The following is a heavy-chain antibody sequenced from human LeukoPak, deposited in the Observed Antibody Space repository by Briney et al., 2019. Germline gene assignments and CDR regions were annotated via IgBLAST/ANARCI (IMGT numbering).Heavy chain of an antibody. Sequence: GGSLRLSCAASGFTFDVSAMNWVRQAPGKGLEWVSTISDTGVDTFYANSVKGRFAISRDNFKNMLYLQMNNLRAEDTAVYYCTKRGAYGSGRSYFFEFWGQGTLVTVSS. CDR3: TKRGAYGSGRSYFFEF. V-gene: IGHV3-23*01. D-gene: IGHD2-15*01. CDR1: GFTFDVSA. CDR2: ISDTGVDT. J-gene: IGHJ4*02.